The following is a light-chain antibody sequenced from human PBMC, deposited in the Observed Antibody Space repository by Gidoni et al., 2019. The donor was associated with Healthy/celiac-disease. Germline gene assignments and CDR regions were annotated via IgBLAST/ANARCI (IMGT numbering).Light chain of an antibody. CDR1: QSVSSN. J-gene: IGKJ4*01. Sequence: EIVMKQSQATLSVSPGERATLSCRASQSVSSNLAWYQQKPGQAPRLLIYGASTRATGIPARFSGSGSGTEFTLTISSLQSEDFAVYYCQQYNNWPPLTFGGGTKVEIK. CDR3: QQYNNWPPLT. V-gene: IGKV3-15*01. CDR2: GAS.